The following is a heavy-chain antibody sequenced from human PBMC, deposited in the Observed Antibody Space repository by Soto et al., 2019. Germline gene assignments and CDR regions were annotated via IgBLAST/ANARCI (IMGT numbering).Heavy chain of an antibody. Sequence: EVQLVQSGAEVKKPGESLKISCKGSGYSFTSYWIGWVRQMPGKGLEWMGIIYPGDSDTRYSPSFQGQVTISADKSISTAYLQGSILKASDTAIYYCARTAAAGKYYYGVDVWGQGTTVTVSS. V-gene: IGHV5-51*01. J-gene: IGHJ6*02. CDR1: GYSFTSYW. D-gene: IGHD6-13*01. CDR3: ARTAAAGKYYYGVDV. CDR2: IYPGDSDT.